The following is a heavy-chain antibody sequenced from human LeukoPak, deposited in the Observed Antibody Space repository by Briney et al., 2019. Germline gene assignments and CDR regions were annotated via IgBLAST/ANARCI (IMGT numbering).Heavy chain of an antibody. CDR3: ARDRGDDTVSYFDY. J-gene: IGHJ4*02. Sequence: ASVKVSCKASGYTFTSYGISWVRQAPGQGLEWMGWISAYNGNTNYAQKLQGRVTMTTDTSTSTAYMELRSPRSDDTAVYYCARDRGDDTVSYFDYWGQGTLVTVSS. CDR1: GYTFTSYG. D-gene: IGHD3-22*01. CDR2: ISAYNGNT. V-gene: IGHV1-18*01.